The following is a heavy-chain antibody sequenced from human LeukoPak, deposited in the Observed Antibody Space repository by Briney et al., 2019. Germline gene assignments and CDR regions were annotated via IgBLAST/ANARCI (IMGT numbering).Heavy chain of an antibody. Sequence: GESLKISCKGSGYSFTSYWIGWVRQMPGKGLEWMGIIYPGDSDTRYSPSFQGQVTVSADKSISTAYLQWRSLKASDTAIYYCARQNSGYERGVSDYWGQGTLVTVSS. V-gene: IGHV5-51*01. CDR2: IYPGDSDT. CDR1: GYSFTSYW. D-gene: IGHD5-12*01. CDR3: ARQNSGYERGVSDY. J-gene: IGHJ4*02.